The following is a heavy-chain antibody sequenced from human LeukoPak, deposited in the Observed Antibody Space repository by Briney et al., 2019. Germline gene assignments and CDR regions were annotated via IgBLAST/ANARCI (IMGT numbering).Heavy chain of an antibody. CDR3: ASTLTTQYYYYYYMDV. CDR1: GGSISSYY. Sequence: SETLSLTCTVSGGSISSYYWSWIRQPPGKGLEWIGYIFYSGTTNYNPSLKSRVTISVDTSKNQLSLKLSSVTAADTAVYYCASTLTTQYYYYYYMDVWGKGTTVTVSS. J-gene: IGHJ6*03. CDR2: IFYSGTT. D-gene: IGHD1-14*01. V-gene: IGHV4-59*08.